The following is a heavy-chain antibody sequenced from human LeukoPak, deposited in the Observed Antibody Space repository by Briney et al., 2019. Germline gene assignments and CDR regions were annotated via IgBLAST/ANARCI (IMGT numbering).Heavy chain of an antibody. CDR2: IWFDGSNI. CDR1: GFNFSSYG. V-gene: IGHV3-33*01. D-gene: IGHD6-19*01. Sequence: GGSLRLSCAASGFNFSSYGXHWVRXAPGKXXEXVTXIWFDGSNIHYADSVKGRVIISRDNSKSALYLQMNSLRAEDTAIYYCARDSLPMAVTGPFDHWGQGALVTVSS. J-gene: IGHJ4*02. CDR3: ARDSLPMAVTGPFDH.